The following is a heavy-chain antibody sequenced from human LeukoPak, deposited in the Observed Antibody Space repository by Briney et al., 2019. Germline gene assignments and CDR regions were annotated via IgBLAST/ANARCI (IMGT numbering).Heavy chain of an antibody. D-gene: IGHD3-10*01. CDR2: IRYDGSNK. J-gene: IGHJ4*02. CDR1: GFTFSSYG. CDR3: AKDLTAGSGSYYTFFDY. Sequence: GGSLRLSCAASGFTFSSYGMHWVRQAPGKGLEWVAFIRYDGSNKYYADSVKGRFTISRDNSKNTLYLQMNSLRAEDTAVYYCAKDLTAGSGSYYTFFDYWGQGTLVTLSS. V-gene: IGHV3-30*02.